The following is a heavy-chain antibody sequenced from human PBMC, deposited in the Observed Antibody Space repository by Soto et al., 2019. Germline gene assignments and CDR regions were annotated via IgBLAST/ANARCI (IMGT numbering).Heavy chain of an antibody. J-gene: IGHJ6*02. Sequence: SVKVSCKASGGTFSSYTISGVRQAPGQGLEWMGRIIPILGIANYAQKFQGRVTITADKSTSTAYMELSSLRSEDTAVYYCARVVRDPPPYYYYGMDVWGQGTTVTVSS. D-gene: IGHD3-10*01. V-gene: IGHV1-69*02. CDR1: GGTFSSYT. CDR2: IIPILGIA. CDR3: ARVVRDPPPYYYYGMDV.